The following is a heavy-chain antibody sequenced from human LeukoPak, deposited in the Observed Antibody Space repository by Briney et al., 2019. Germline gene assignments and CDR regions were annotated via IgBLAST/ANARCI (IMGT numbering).Heavy chain of an antibody. V-gene: IGHV3-21*01. CDR2: ISSSSSYI. Sequence: GGSLRLSCAASGFTFSSYSMNWVRQAPGKGLEWVSSISSSSSYIYYADSVKGRFTISRDNAKNSLYLQMNSLRAEDTAVYYCARAASGYSYGDYWGQGTLVTVSS. J-gene: IGHJ4*02. CDR3: ARAASGYSYGDY. CDR1: GFTFSSYS. D-gene: IGHD5-18*01.